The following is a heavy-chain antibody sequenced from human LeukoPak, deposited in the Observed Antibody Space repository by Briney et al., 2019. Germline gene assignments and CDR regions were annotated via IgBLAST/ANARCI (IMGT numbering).Heavy chain of an antibody. J-gene: IGHJ4*02. D-gene: IGHD3-22*01. CDR1: GITFSRFA. CDR2: ISNSGGIT. CDR3: ATYFHDPYYFDY. V-gene: IGHV3-23*01. Sequence: GGSLRLSCAASGITFSRFAMSWVRQAPGKGLGYVSGISNSGGITSYGDSVKGRFTISRDNSKNTLYLRMNSLRAEDTAVYYCATYFHDPYYFDYWGQGTLVTVSS.